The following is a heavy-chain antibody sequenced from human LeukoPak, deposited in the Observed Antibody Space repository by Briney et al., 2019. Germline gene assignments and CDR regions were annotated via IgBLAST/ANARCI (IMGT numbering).Heavy chain of an antibody. Sequence: GGSLRLSCAASGFTFSSYAMHWVRQAPGEGLEYVSAISSNGGSTYYANSVKGRFTISRDNSKNTLYLQMGSLRAEDMAVYYCARVGSGGSYWGQGTLVTVSS. D-gene: IGHD2-15*01. CDR3: ARVGSGGSY. CDR1: GFTFSSYA. J-gene: IGHJ4*02. V-gene: IGHV3-64*01. CDR2: ISSNGGST.